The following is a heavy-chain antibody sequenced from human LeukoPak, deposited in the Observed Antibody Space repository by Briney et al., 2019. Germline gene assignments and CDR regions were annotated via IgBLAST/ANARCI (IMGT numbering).Heavy chain of an antibody. J-gene: IGHJ4*02. CDR1: GGSISSSSYY. D-gene: IGHD6-19*01. Sequence: PSETLSPTCTVSGGSISSSSYYWGWIRQPPGKGLEWIGSIYYSGSIYYNPSLKSRVTISVGTSKNQFSLKLSSVTAADTAVYYCARLSRLRTVAGRYFDYWGQGTLVTVSS. V-gene: IGHV4-39*01. CDR3: ARLSRLRTVAGRYFDY. CDR2: IYYSGSI.